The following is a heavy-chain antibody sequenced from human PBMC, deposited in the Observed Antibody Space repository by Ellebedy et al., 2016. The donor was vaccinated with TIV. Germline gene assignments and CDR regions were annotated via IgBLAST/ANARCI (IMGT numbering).Heavy chain of an antibody. V-gene: IGHV4-59*01. J-gene: IGHJ4*02. Sequence: MPSETLSLTCTVSNGSISGYYWSRIRQPPGKRLEWIAYMYYSGTTNYTPSLNSRVTISLDSANNQWSLRLSSVTSADTAVYHCARGGASSKWLDNWGQGALVTVSS. D-gene: IGHD6-13*01. CDR3: ARGGASSKWLDN. CDR1: NGSISGYY. CDR2: MYYSGTT.